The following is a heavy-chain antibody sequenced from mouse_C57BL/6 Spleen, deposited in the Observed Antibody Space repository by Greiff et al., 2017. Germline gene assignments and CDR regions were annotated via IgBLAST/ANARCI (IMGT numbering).Heavy chain of an antibody. CDR3: ARETGKEWFAY. J-gene: IGHJ3*01. CDR1: GYTFTSYG. V-gene: IGHV1-81*01. Sequence: QVQLKQSGAELARPGASVKLSCKASGYTFTSYGISWVKQRTGQGLEWIGEIYPRSGNTYYNEKFKGKATLTADKSSSTAYMELRSLTSEDSAVYFCARETGKEWFAYWGQGTLVTVSA. D-gene: IGHD4-1*01. CDR2: IYPRSGNT.